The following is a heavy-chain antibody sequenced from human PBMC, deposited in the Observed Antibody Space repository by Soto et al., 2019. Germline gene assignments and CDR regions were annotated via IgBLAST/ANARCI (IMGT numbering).Heavy chain of an antibody. V-gene: IGHV1-18*01. CDR3: AREPLYGSGSYYGWGYYYGMDV. J-gene: IGHJ6*02. CDR1: AYTFTNYG. CDR2: ISAYNGNI. D-gene: IGHD3-10*01. Sequence: ASVKVSCKASAYTFTNYGISWVRQAPGQGLEWMGWISAYNGNINYAQKFRGRVTMTTDTSTSTAYMELRSLRSDDTAVYYCAREPLYGSGSYYGWGYYYGMDVWGQGTTVTVSS.